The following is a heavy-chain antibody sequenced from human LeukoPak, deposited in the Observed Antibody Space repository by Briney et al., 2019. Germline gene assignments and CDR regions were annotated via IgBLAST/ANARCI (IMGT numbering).Heavy chain of an antibody. J-gene: IGHJ4*02. Sequence: LPGGSLRLFCAASGFTFSSYAMHWVRQAPGKGLEWVAVISYDGSNKYYADSVKGRFTISRDNSKNTLYLQMNSLRAEDTAVYYCARDRGSGRFDYWGQGTLVTVSS. CDR3: ARDRGSGRFDY. CDR1: GFTFSSYA. D-gene: IGHD3-10*01. CDR2: ISYDGSNK. V-gene: IGHV3-30*04.